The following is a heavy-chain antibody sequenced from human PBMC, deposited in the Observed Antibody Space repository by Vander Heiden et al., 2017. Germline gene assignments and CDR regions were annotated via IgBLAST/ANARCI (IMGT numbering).Heavy chain of an antibody. Sequence: QVQLVQSGAEVKKPGSSVKVSCKASGGTFSSYASSWVPQAPGQGLEWMGGIIPILGIANYAQKFQGRVTITADKSTSTAYMELSSLRSEDTAVYYCARARLLGYCSGGSCYYSLDVWGQGTTVTVSS. CDR1: GGTFSSYA. V-gene: IGHV1-69*10. CDR3: ARARLLGYCSGGSCYYSLDV. J-gene: IGHJ6*03. D-gene: IGHD2-15*01. CDR2: IIPILGIA.